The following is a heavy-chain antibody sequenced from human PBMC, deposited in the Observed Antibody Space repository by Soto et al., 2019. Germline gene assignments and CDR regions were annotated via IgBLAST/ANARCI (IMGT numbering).Heavy chain of an antibody. CDR1: GGSISSGGYS. V-gene: IGHV4-30-2*01. Sequence: QLQLQESGSGLVKPSQTLSLTCAVSGGSISSGGYSWSWIRQQPGKGLEWIGYIYHSGSTYYNPSLKSRVTIPLDRSKKQFSLKLSSVTAAETAVYYCARGMTTVTTLDYWGQGTLVTVSS. J-gene: IGHJ4*02. D-gene: IGHD4-17*01. CDR3: ARGMTTVTTLDY. CDR2: IYHSGST.